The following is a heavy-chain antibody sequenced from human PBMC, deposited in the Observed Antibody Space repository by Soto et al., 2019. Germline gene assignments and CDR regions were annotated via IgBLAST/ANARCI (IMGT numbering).Heavy chain of an antibody. J-gene: IGHJ4*02. CDR2: ISWDGGST. V-gene: IGHV3-43*01. D-gene: IGHD1-26*01. CDR1: GFTFDDYT. Sequence: GSLRLSCAASGFTFDDYTMHWVRQAPGKGLEWVSLISWDGGSTYYADSVKGRFTISRDNSKNSLYLQMNSLRTEDTALYYCAKDSGSYSDRPYWGQGTLVTVSS. CDR3: AKDSGSYSDRPY.